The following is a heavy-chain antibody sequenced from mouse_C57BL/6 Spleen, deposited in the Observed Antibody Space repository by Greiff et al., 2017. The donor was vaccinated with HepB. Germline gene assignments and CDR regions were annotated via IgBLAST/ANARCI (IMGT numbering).Heavy chain of an antibody. CDR2: INPSSGYT. V-gene: IGHV1-4*01. CDR1: GYTFTSYT. J-gene: IGHJ4*01. Sequence: VQLQQSGADLARPGASVKMSCKASGYTFTSYTMHWVKQRPGQGLEWIGYINPSSGYTKYNQKFKDKATLTADKSSSTAYMQLSSLTSEDSAGYYCARTSMYAMEDWGKGTSGTVAS. CDR3: ARTSMYAMED.